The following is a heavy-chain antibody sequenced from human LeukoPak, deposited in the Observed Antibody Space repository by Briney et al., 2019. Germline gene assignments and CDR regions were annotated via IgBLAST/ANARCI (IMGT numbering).Heavy chain of an antibody. CDR1: GFTVSDHY. J-gene: IGHJ3*02. Sequence: GGSLRLSCAASGFTVSDHYMSWVRQAPGQGLESVSLIYSGGTTLYADSVKGRFTISRDNSQNTFYLQMNSLRAEDTAVYYCARDRHQGAFDMWGQGKRVIVSS. CDR2: IYSGGTT. CDR3: ARDRHQGAFDM. D-gene: IGHD2-2*01. V-gene: IGHV3-53*01.